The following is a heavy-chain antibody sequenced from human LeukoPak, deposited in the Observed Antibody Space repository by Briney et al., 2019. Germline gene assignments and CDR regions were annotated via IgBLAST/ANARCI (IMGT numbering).Heavy chain of an antibody. Sequence: ASVKVSCKASGGTFSSYAISWVRQAPGQGLEWMGGIIPIFGTANYAQKFQGRVTITADESTSTAYMELSSLRSEDTAMYYCARDVTLIAAAGTIYYFDYWGQGTLVTVSS. D-gene: IGHD6-13*01. CDR3: ARDVTLIAAAGTIYYFDY. CDR2: IIPIFGTA. V-gene: IGHV1-69*13. CDR1: GGTFSSYA. J-gene: IGHJ4*02.